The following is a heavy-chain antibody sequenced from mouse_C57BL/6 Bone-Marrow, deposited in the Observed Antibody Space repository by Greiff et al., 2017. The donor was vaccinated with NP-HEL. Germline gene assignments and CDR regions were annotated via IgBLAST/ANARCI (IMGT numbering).Heavy chain of an antibody. D-gene: IGHD1-1*01. V-gene: IGHV1-64*01. CDR1: GYTFTSYW. CDR3: ARGGVYGSSPYYFDY. Sequence: QVQLQQPGAELVKPGASVKLSCKASGYTFTSYWMHWVKQRPGQGLEWIGMIHPNSGSTNYNEKFKSKATLTVDKSSSTAYMQLSSLTSEDSAVYYCARGGVYGSSPYYFDYWGQGTTLTVFS. J-gene: IGHJ2*01. CDR2: IHPNSGST.